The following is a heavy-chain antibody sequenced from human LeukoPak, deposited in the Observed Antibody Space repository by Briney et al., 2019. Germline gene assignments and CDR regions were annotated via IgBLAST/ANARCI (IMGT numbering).Heavy chain of an antibody. CDR2: ISAYNGNT. Sequence: ASVKVSCKASGGTFSSYGIIWVRQAPGQGLEWMGWISAYNGNTNYAQKLQGRVTMTTDTSTSTAYMELRSLRSDDTAVYYCARIGWELPPYYFDYWGQGTLVTVSS. CDR3: ARIGWELPPYYFDY. CDR1: GGTFSSYG. V-gene: IGHV1-18*01. D-gene: IGHD1-26*01. J-gene: IGHJ4*02.